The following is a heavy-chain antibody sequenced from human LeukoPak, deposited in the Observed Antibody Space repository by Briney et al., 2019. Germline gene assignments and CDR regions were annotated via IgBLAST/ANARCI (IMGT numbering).Heavy chain of an antibody. J-gene: IGHJ3*02. D-gene: IGHD3-22*01. CDR2: IYSGGST. Sequence: GGSLRLSCAASGFTVSSNYMSWVRQAPGKGLEWVSVIYSGGSTYYADSVKGRFTISRDNSKNTLYLQMNSLRAEDTAVYHCARDTHYYDSSGYSTDAFDIWGQGTMVTVSS. V-gene: IGHV3-53*01. CDR1: GFTVSSNY. CDR3: ARDTHYYDSSGYSTDAFDI.